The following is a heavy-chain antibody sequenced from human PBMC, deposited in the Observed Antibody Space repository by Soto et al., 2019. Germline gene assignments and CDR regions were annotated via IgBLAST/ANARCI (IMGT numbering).Heavy chain of an antibody. Sequence: QVQLQESGPGLVKPSQTLSLTCTVSGGSINSGGYCWSWIRQHPGKGLDWIGCISYGGSTSYNPSLKSRVPISVDTSKNQFSLKLTSVTAADTAVYYCSRGILVWGQGALITVSS. D-gene: IGHD5-18*01. CDR2: ISYGGST. V-gene: IGHV4-31*03. CDR3: SRGILV. CDR1: GGSINSGGYC. J-gene: IGHJ4*02.